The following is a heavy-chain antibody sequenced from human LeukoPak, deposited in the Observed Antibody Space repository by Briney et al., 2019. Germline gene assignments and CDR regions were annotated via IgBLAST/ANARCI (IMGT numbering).Heavy chain of an antibody. Sequence: GGSLRLSCAASGFTFSTYSMNWVRQAPGRGLEWVSYIHGTSGTIYYADSAKGRFTISRDNAKDSLYLHMNTLRAEDTAVYYCARCPGWYTFDLWGQGTMVAVSS. CDR2: IHGTSGTI. CDR1: GFTFSTYS. CDR3: ARCPGWYTFDL. V-gene: IGHV3-48*04. J-gene: IGHJ3*01. D-gene: IGHD6-19*01.